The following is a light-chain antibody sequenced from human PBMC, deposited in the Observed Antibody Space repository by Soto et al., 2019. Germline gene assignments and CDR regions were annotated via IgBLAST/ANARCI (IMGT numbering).Light chain of an antibody. Sequence: EIVMTQSPATLSVSPGERATLSCRASQSVSSNLAWYLQKPGQAPRLLIYGASTRATGIPARFSGSGSGTEFTLTISSLQSEDFAVYYCQQYNNWPLTFGGGTKV. J-gene: IGKJ4*01. V-gene: IGKV3D-15*01. CDR2: GAS. CDR1: QSVSSN. CDR3: QQYNNWPLT.